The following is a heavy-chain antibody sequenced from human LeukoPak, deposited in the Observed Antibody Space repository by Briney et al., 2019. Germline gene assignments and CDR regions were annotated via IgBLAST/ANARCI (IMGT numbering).Heavy chain of an antibody. CDR2: INHSGST. D-gene: IGHD3-10*01. V-gene: IGHV4-34*01. CDR3: ARHLGYYYGSGSSDAFDI. J-gene: IGHJ3*02. CDR1: GGSFSGYY. Sequence: SETLSLTCAVYGGSFSGYYWSWIRQPPGKGLEWIGEINHSGSTNYNPSLKSRVTISVDTSKNQFSLKLSSVTAADTAVYYCARHLGYYYGSGSSDAFDIWGQGTMVTVSS.